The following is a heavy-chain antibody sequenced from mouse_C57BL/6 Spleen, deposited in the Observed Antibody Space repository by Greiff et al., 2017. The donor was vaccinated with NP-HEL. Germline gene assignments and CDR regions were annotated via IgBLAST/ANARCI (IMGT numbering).Heavy chain of an antibody. CDR2: INPSSGYT. J-gene: IGHJ3*01. CDR3: SRSGASLAY. CDR1: GYTFTSYW. V-gene: IGHV1-7*01. D-gene: IGHD3-1*01. Sequence: VQLQQSGAELAKPGASVKLSCKASGYTFTSYWMHWVKQRPGQGLEWIGYINPSSGYTKYNQKFKDKATVTADKSSSTAYMQLSSLTYEDSAVYYCSRSGASLAYWGQGTLVTVSA.